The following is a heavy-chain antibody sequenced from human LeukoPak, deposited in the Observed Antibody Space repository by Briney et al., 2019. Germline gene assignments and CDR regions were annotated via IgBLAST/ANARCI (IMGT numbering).Heavy chain of an antibody. V-gene: IGHV4-39*07. Sequence: PSETLSLTCTVSGGSISSSSYYWGWIRQPPGKGLEWIGSIYYSGSTYYNPSLKSRVTISVDTSKNQFSLKLSSVTAADTAVYYCARDWGSYRAPPGDAFDIWGQGTMVTVSS. CDR3: ARDWGSYRAPPGDAFDI. CDR1: GGSISSSSYY. J-gene: IGHJ3*02. D-gene: IGHD3-16*02. CDR2: IYYSGST.